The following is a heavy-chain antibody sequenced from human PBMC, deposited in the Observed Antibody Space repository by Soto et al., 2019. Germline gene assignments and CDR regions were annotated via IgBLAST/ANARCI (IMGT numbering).Heavy chain of an antibody. D-gene: IGHD3-22*01. J-gene: IGHJ5*02. CDR2: IIPIFGTA. Sequence: ASVKVSCKASGGTFSSYSISWVRQAPGQGLEWMGGIIPIFGTANFAQKFQGRVTITADESTSTAYMELSSLRSEDTAVYYCARYKYYYDSSGYYPNWFDPWGQGTLVTVSS. CDR3: ARYKYYYDSSGYYPNWFDP. CDR1: GGTFSSYS. V-gene: IGHV1-69*13.